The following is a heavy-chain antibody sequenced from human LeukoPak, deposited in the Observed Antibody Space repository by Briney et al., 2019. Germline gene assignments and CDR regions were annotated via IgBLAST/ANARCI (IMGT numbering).Heavy chain of an antibody. V-gene: IGHV4-30-2*01. CDR1: GDSIIFAGYS. Sequence: TLSLTCAVSGDSIIFAGYSWNWIRQPPGKGLEWIGYIYHSGSTYYNPSLKSRVTISVDRSKNQFSLKLSSVTAADTAVYYCALQIIRGYSYGFDYWGQGTLVTVSS. CDR3: ALQIIRGYSYGFDY. J-gene: IGHJ4*02. D-gene: IGHD5-18*01. CDR2: IYHSGST.